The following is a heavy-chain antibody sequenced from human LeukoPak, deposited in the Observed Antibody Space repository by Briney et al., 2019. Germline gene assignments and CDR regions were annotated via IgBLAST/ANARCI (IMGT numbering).Heavy chain of an antibody. J-gene: IGHJ4*02. Sequence: QPGGSLRLSCAASGFTFSNSEMNWVRQAPGKGLEWVSCISKSSSYIDYAGSVKGRFTISRDNAKNSLYLQMNSLRAEDTAVYYCASSYCSGGSCYAFDYWGQGTLVTVSS. V-gene: IGHV3-48*03. CDR1: GFTFSNSE. CDR2: ISKSSSYI. D-gene: IGHD2-15*01. CDR3: ASSYCSGGSCYAFDY.